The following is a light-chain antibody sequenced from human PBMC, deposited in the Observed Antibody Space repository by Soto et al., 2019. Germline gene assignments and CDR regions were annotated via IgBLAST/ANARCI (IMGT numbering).Light chain of an antibody. CDR3: SSYASRTTTV. V-gene: IGLV2-14*01. J-gene: IGLJ1*01. Sequence: QSALTQPASVSGSPGQSITISCTGTSSDVGGYNYVSWYQQHSGKAPKLIIYEVSHRPSGISNRFSGSKSGNMASLTISGLQAEDEADYYCSSYASRTTTVFGTGTKLTVL. CDR1: SSDVGGYNY. CDR2: EVS.